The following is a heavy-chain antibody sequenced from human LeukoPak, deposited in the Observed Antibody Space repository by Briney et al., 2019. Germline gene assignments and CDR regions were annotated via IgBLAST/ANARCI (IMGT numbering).Heavy chain of an antibody. D-gene: IGHD6-13*01. J-gene: IGHJ4*02. CDR3: ARDLMGIAYRGAFYY. V-gene: IGHV3-30*02. Sequence: GGSLRLSCAASGFTFSSYGMHWVRQAPGKGLEWVAFIRYDGSNKYYADSVKGRFTISRGNAKNSLYLQMNSLRAEDTAVYYCARDLMGIAYRGAFYYWGQGTLVTVSS. CDR2: IRYDGSNK. CDR1: GFTFSSYG.